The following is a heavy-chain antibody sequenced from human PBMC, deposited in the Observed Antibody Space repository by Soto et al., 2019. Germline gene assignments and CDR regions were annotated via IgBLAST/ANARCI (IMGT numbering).Heavy chain of an antibody. J-gene: IGHJ6*02. CDR1: GGSISSGGYY. D-gene: IGHD4-17*01. CDR3: ARGGHGDDTYDDYGMDV. CDR2: IYYSGNP. Sequence: QVQLQETGPGLVKPSQTVSLTCTVSGGSISSGGYYWSWIRQHPGKGLAWLGYIYYSGNPYYNPSLKSRVIISVDTSKNQFALKLSSGTAADTAIYYCARGGHGDDTYDDYGMDVWGQGTTVTVSS. V-gene: IGHV4-31*03.